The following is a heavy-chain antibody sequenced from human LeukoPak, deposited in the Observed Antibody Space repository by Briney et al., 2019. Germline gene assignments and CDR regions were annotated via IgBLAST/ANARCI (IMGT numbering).Heavy chain of an antibody. Sequence: ALVKLSCKASGATFSRSAISCVPQAPGQGLEWRGGIIPIFGTATYAQKFQGRVTITADKSTSTAYMELSRRRSEDTAVYYYARDGCSSTSCYMDYWGQGTLVTVSS. J-gene: IGHJ4*02. CDR2: IIPIFGTA. V-gene: IGHV1-69*06. CDR1: GATFSRSA. CDR3: ARDGCSSTSCYMDY. D-gene: IGHD2-2*02.